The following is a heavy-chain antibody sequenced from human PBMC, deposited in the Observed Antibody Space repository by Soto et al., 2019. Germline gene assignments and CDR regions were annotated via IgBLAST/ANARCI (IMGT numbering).Heavy chain of an antibody. CDR3: ARVGEDSGYDFRYYYYYMDV. D-gene: IGHD5-12*01. CDR1: GYTFTSYD. Sequence: VASVKVSCKASGYTFTSYDINWVRQATGQGLEWMGWMNPNSGNTGYAQKFQGRVTMTRNTSISTAYMELSSLRSEDTAVYYCARVGEDSGYDFRYYYYYMDVWGKGTAVTVSS. J-gene: IGHJ6*03. V-gene: IGHV1-8*01. CDR2: MNPNSGNT.